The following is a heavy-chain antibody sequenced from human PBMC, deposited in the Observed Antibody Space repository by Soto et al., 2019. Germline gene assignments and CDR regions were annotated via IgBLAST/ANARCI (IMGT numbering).Heavy chain of an antibody. J-gene: IGHJ4*02. Sequence: QVQLQQWGAGLLKPAETLSLTCVVYGGSFSGYYWSWIRQPPGKGLEWIGEIKDGGLTNYSPSLNVRATISKDTPNNQFSLKLHSVTAADTALYYCARGQEGVVATHWDQGALVTVSS. D-gene: IGHD5-12*01. CDR3: ARGQEGVVATH. CDR2: IKDGGLT. V-gene: IGHV4-34*01. CDR1: GGSFSGYY.